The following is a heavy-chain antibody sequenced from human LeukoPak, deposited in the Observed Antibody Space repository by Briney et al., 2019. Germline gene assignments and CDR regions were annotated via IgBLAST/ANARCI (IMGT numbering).Heavy chain of an antibody. J-gene: IGHJ4*02. CDR3: ARVGSTLPFDY. Sequence: TGGSLRLSCAASGFTVSSKYMSWVRQAPGKGLEWVSVIHSGGSTHYADSVKGRFTIFRDNSKNTLYLQMNSLRADDTAVYYCARVGSTLPFDYWGQGTLVTVST. CDR1: GFTVSSKY. CDR2: IHSGGST. D-gene: IGHD1-26*01. V-gene: IGHV3-53*01.